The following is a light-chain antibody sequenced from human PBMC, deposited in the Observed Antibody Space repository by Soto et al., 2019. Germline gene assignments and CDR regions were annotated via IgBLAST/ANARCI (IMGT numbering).Light chain of an antibody. Sequence: DIQMTQSPSTLSASVGDRVTITCRASQSISSWLAWYQQKPGKAPKLLIYDASSLESGVPSRFSGSGSGTEFTLTISSLQPDDFATYYCQQYITYSWTFGQGTKVDNK. CDR2: DAS. CDR1: QSISSW. V-gene: IGKV1-5*01. CDR3: QQYITYSWT. J-gene: IGKJ1*01.